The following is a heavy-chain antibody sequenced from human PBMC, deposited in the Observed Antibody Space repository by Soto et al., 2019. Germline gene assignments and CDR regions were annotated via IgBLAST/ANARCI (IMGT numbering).Heavy chain of an antibody. CDR3: ALGGCNYGRPFDF. D-gene: IGHD5-18*01. CDR2: VYHRGTT. CDR1: GASTSNYH. J-gene: IGHJ4*02. Sequence: PSETLSLTCSVSGASTSNYHYSWIRQSPGKGLEWIGYVYHRGTTYYTPSLKSRVNMSVDTSTNEFYLNLKSVTAADTAVYYCALGGCNYGRPFDFWGQGTLVTVSS. V-gene: IGHV4-59*01.